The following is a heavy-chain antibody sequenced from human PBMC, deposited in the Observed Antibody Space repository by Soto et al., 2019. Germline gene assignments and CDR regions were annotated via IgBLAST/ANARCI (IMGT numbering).Heavy chain of an antibody. CDR1: GFTFSSYG. V-gene: IGHV3-33*01. CDR2: IWYDGSNK. J-gene: IGHJ4*02. CDR3: ARNYPVGYFDY. D-gene: IGHD1-7*01. Sequence: QVQLVESGGGVVQPGRSLRLSCAASGFTFSSYGMHWVRQAPGKGLEWVAVIWYDGSNKYYADSVKGRFTISRDNSKNTQYLQMNSLRAEDTAVYYCARNYPVGYFDYWGQGTLVTVSS.